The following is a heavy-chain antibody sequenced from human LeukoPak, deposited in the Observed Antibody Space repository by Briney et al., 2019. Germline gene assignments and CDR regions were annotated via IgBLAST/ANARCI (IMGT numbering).Heavy chain of an antibody. CDR3: ARGYGPAGPYYYYMHV. CDR2: LSDVGTNI. D-gene: IGHD5-18*01. J-gene: IGHJ6*03. V-gene: IGHV3-30*04. CDR1: GFTFSSYA. Sequence: GRSLRLSCAASGFTFSSYAMRWVRQAPGKGLEWVAVLSDVGTNIYYADSVKGRFTISRDNSKNTLYLQMNSLRAEDTAVYYCARGYGPAGPYYYYMHVWGKGTTVTVSS.